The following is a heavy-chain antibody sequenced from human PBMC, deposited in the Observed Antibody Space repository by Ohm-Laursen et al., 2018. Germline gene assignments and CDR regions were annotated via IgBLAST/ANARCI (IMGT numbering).Heavy chain of an antibody. V-gene: IGHV4-59*01. Sequence: GTLSLTCTVSGGSISSYYWSWIRQPPGKGLEWIGYIYYSGSTNYNPSLKSRVTISVDTSKNQFSLKLSSVTAADTAVYYCARDRYDILTGYTFGIDYWGQGTLVTVSS. CDR1: GGSISSYY. D-gene: IGHD3-9*01. CDR2: IYYSGST. CDR3: ARDRYDILTGYTFGIDY. J-gene: IGHJ4*02.